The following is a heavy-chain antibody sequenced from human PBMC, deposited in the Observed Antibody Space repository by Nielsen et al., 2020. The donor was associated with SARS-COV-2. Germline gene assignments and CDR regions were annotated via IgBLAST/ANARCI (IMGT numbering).Heavy chain of an antibody. Sequence: GESLKISCAASGFTFDDYAMHWVRQAPGKGLEWVSVIFSDGSTYYADSVKGRFTISRDTSRNTLFLQMNSLRDEDTGVYYCARDGVGYYYYMDVWGKGTTVTVSS. V-gene: IGHV3-66*01. J-gene: IGHJ6*03. CDR2: IFSDGST. CDR3: ARDGVGYYYYMDV. CDR1: GFTFDDYA. D-gene: IGHD3-3*01.